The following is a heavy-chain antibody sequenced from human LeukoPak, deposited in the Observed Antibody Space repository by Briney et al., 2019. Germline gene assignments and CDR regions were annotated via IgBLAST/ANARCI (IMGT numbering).Heavy chain of an antibody. D-gene: IGHD5-24*01. V-gene: IGHV3-21*01. CDR1: GFNFSAYS. CDR3: ARDPNPRDGGY. CDR2: ITRSTSYI. J-gene: IGHJ4*02. Sequence: GGSLRLSCAASGFNFSAYSVNWVRQAPGKGLEWVSSITRSTSYIYFADSMRGRLTISRDNAKNSLYLQMNSLRAEDTAVYYCARDPNPRDGGYWGQGTLVTVSS.